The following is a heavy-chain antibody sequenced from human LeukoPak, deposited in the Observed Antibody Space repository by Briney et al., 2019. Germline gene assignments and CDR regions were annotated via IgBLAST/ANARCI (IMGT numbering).Heavy chain of an antibody. V-gene: IGHV4-61*02. J-gene: IGHJ4*02. Sequence: PSETLSLTCTVSVGSMSSGSYYWSWIRQPAGKGLEWIGRIYISGSTNYNPSLKSRVTISVDTSKNQFSLKLSSVTAADTAVYYCARGPMVVTHFDYWGQGTLVTVSS. CDR3: ARGPMVVTHFDY. CDR1: VGSMSSGSYY. CDR2: IYISGST. D-gene: IGHD4-23*01.